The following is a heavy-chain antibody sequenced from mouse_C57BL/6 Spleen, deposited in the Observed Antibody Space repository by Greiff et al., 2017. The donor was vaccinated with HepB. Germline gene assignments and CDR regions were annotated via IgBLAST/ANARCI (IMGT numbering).Heavy chain of an antibody. CDR3: ARSPFTTVVDWYFDV. J-gene: IGHJ1*03. Sequence: EVQLQQSGPELVKPGASVKISCKASGYSFTGYYMNWVKQSPEKSLEWIGEINPSTGGTTYNQKFKAKATLTVDKSSSTAYMQLKSLTSEDSAVYYCARSPFTTVVDWYFDVWGTGTTVTVSS. V-gene: IGHV1-42*01. CDR2: INPSTGGT. D-gene: IGHD1-1*01. CDR1: GYSFTGYY.